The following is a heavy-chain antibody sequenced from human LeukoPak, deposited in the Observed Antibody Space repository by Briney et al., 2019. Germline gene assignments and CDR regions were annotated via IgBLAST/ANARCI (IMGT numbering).Heavy chain of an antibody. CDR3: ASFSDY. Sequence: GGSLRLSCTASGFTISSYEMNWVRQAPGKGLEWVSYISSGGSTTYYADSVKGRFTISRDNAKNSLYLQMTSLRAEDTAVYHCASFSDYWGRGILVTVSS. V-gene: IGHV3-48*03. CDR1: GFTISSYE. J-gene: IGHJ4*02. CDR2: ISSGGSTT.